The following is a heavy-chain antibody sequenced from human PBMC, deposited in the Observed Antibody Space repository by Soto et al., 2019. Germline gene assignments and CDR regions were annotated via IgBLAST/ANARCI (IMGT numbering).Heavy chain of an antibody. CDR3: ARVHTTDYYGMDV. V-gene: IGHV3-13*01. CDR2: IGTAGDT. D-gene: IGHD2-2*01. J-gene: IGHJ6*02. CDR1: GFTFSSYD. Sequence: PGGSLILSCAASGFTFSSYDMHWVRQATGKGLEWVSAIGTAGDTYYPGSVKGRFTISRENAKNSLYLQMNSLRAEDTAVYYCARVHTTDYYGMDVWGQGTTVTVSS.